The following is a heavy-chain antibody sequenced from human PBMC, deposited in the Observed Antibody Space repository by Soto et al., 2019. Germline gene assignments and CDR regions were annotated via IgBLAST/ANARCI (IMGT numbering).Heavy chain of an antibody. CDR2: FNPSGGGT. Sequence: ATGNISSTYFTHWVRQAAGQGLEWMGVFNPSGGGTHLAQRFQGRVTVTRDTSTSTVYMELSSLTSEDTAVYYCAREKGGYDSFAFASWG. D-gene: IGHD3-16*01. CDR1: GNISSTYF. CDR3: AREKGGYDSFAFAS. J-gene: IGHJ4*01. V-gene: IGHV1-46*01.